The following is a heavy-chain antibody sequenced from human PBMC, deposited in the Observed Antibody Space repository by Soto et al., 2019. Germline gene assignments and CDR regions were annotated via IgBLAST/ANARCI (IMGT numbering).Heavy chain of an antibody. Sequence: QVQLVQSGAEVKKPGSSVKVSCKASGGTFSSYAISWVRQAPGQGLEWMGGIIPIFGTANYAQKFQGRVTITADESTSKAYRELGSLRSEDTPVYYWAREGERATTSYSSYYGRDAGGKGPTVPFSS. CDR2: IIPIFGTA. J-gene: IGHJ6*04. CDR3: AREGERATTSYSSYYGRDA. V-gene: IGHV1-69*01. D-gene: IGHD3-16*01. CDR1: GGTFSSYA.